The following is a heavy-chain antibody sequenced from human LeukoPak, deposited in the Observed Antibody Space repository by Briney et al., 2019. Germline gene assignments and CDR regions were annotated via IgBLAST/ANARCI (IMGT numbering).Heavy chain of an antibody. CDR1: GGSFSGYY. D-gene: IGHD2-15*01. CDR2: INHSGST. CDR3: ARGHRLPGRY. J-gene: IGHJ4*02. Sequence: PSETLSLTCAVYGGSFSGYYWSWIRQPPGKGLEWIGEINHSGSTNYNPSLKSRVTISVDTSKNQFSLKLSSVTAADTAVYYCARGHRLPGRYWGQGTLVTASS. V-gene: IGHV4-34*01.